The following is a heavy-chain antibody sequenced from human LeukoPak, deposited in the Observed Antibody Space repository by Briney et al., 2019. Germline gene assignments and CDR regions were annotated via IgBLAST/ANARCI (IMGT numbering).Heavy chain of an antibody. CDR2: ISSSSSYI. CDR3: ARAPYCGGDCYLYYFDY. V-gene: IGHV3-21*06. Sequence: GGSLRLSCAASGFTLTSYRMNWVRPAPRKGLEWVSSISSSSSYIYYVDSGKGRFTISRDNAKNSLYLQMNSLRAEDTAVYYCARAPYCGGDCYLYYFDYWGQGTLVTVSS. CDR1: GFTLTSYR. J-gene: IGHJ4*02. D-gene: IGHD2-21*02.